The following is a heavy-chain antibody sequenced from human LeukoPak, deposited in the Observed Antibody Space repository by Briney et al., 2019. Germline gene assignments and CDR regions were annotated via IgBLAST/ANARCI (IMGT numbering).Heavy chain of an antibody. CDR1: GYIFTSYG. D-gene: IGHD1-26*01. J-gene: IGHJ4*02. V-gene: IGHV1-18*01. Sequence: GASVKVSCKASGYIFTSYGINWVRQAPGQGLEWMGWISASNGNTNYAQKLQGRVTMTTDTSTNTACMELRSLRSDDTAVYYCARDGSNSAPYYFDYWGQGTLVTVSS. CDR2: ISASNGNT. CDR3: ARDGSNSAPYYFDY.